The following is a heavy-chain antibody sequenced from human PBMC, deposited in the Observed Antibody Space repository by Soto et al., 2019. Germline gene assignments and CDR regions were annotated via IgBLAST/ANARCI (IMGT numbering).Heavy chain of an antibody. Sequence: PSPTLSLTCAISGDSVSSNSAAWNWIRQSPSRGLEWLGRTYYRSKWYNDYAVSVKSRITINPDTSKNQFSLQLNSVTPEDTAVYYCAILLGATQIDAFYTWGQGTMVPVSS. D-gene: IGHD1-26*01. CDR1: GDSVSSNSAA. CDR3: AILLGATQIDAFYT. J-gene: IGHJ3*02. V-gene: IGHV6-1*01. CDR2: TYYRSKWYN.